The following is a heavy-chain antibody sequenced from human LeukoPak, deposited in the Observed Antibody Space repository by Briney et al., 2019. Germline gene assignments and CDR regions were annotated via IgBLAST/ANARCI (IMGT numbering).Heavy chain of an antibody. V-gene: IGHV4-61*08. CDR1: GGSISSGGYY. D-gene: IGHD3-22*01. Sequence: SQTLSLTCTVSGGSISSGGYYWSWIRQHPGKGLEWIGYIYYSGSTNYNPSLKSRVTISVDTSKNQFSLKLSSVTAADTAVYYCARDKPYYDSSGPTGWFDPWGQGTLVTVSS. CDR3: ARDKPYYDSSGPTGWFDP. CDR2: IYYSGST. J-gene: IGHJ5*02.